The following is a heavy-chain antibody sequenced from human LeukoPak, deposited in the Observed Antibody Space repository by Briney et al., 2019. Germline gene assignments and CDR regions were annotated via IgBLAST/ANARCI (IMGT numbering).Heavy chain of an antibody. V-gene: IGHV4-34*01. D-gene: IGHD1-26*01. CDR1: GGSFSGYY. Sequence: SETLSLTCAVYGGSFSGYYWSWIRQPPGKGLEWIGEINHSGSTNYNPSLKSRVTMSVDTSKKQFSLKLSSVTAADTAVYYCVRVRGSSGSYEYYHYMDVWGKGTTVTISS. J-gene: IGHJ6*03. CDR2: INHSGST. CDR3: VRVRGSSGSYEYYHYMDV.